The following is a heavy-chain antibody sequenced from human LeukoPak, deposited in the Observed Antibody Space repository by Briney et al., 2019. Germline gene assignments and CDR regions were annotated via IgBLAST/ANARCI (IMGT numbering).Heavy chain of an antibody. Sequence: SETLSLTCTVSGGSISNYYWNWIRQPPGKGLEWIGYIYYSGSTNYNPSLKSRVTISVETSKNQFSLKLSSVTAADMAVYYCASARIAAAAEFDYWGQGTLVTVSS. V-gene: IGHV4-59*01. CDR1: GGSISNYY. J-gene: IGHJ4*02. CDR3: ASARIAAAAEFDY. CDR2: IYYSGST. D-gene: IGHD6-13*01.